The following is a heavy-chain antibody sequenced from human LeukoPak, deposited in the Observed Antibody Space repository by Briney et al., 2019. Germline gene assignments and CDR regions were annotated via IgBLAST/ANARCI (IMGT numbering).Heavy chain of an antibody. V-gene: IGHV3-21*01. J-gene: IGHJ4*02. Sequence: GGSLRLSCAASGFTFSGYSMNWVRQAPGKGLEWVSSISSSSSYIYYADSVKGRFTISRDNAKNSLYLQMNSLRAEDTAVYYCASVRSGSHYFDYWGQGTLITVSS. D-gene: IGHD1-26*01. CDR2: ISSSSSYI. CDR1: GFTFSGYS. CDR3: ASVRSGSHYFDY.